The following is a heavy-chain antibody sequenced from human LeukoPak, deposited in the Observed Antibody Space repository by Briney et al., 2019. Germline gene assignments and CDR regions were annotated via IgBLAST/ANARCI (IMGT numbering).Heavy chain of an antibody. CDR2: IYPSDGST. D-gene: IGHD2-21*02. Sequence: ASVKVSCKASGYTFTSYSMHWVRQAPGQGLDWMGIIYPSDGSTTYAQKFQARVTMTRDTSTSTVYMELSSLRSEDPAVYYCARERLNSGHIDSWGQGTLVTVSS. CDR1: GYTFTSYS. V-gene: IGHV1-46*01. J-gene: IGHJ4*02. CDR3: ARERLNSGHIDS.